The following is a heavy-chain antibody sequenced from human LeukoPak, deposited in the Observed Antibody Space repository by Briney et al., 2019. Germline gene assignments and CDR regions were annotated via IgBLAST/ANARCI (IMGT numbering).Heavy chain of an antibody. Sequence: GGSLRLSCAASGCSFSRFAMSWVRQAPGKGLEWISAISDSGGRINYADSVKGRFTISRDNSKNILYLQMNTLRAEDTAVYYCAKKTWDSSAWYFFDYWGQGTLVTVSS. CDR1: GCSFSRFA. CDR2: ISDSGGRI. CDR3: AKKTWDSSAWYFFDY. V-gene: IGHV3-23*01. J-gene: IGHJ4*02. D-gene: IGHD3-22*01.